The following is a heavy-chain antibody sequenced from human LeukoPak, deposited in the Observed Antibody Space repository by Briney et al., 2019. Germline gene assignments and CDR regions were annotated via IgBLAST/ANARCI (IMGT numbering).Heavy chain of an antibody. CDR3: ARPHDSSGYYHYWFDY. CDR1: GSTFSSYG. D-gene: IGHD3-22*01. CDR2: IWYDGSNK. V-gene: IGHV3-33*01. J-gene: IGHJ4*02. Sequence: PGRSLRLSCAASGSTFSSYGMHWVRQAPGKGLEWVAVIWYDGSNKYYADSVKGRFTISRDNSKNTLYLQMNSLRAEDTAVYYCARPHDSSGYYHYWFDYWGQGTLVTVSS.